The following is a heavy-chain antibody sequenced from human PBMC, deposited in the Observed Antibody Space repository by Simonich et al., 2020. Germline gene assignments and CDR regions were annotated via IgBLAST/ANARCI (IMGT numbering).Heavy chain of an antibody. CDR3: ARTNTMRELDTMVRGVDYFDY. D-gene: IGHD3-10*01. Sequence: QVQLVQSGAEVKKPGSSVKVSCKASGGTFSSYAISWVRQAPGQGLEWMRGINPILGKANPAQKFQGKVKITADKSTSTDYMELSSLRSEDTAVYYCARTNTMRELDTMVRGVDYFDYWGQGTLVTVSS. CDR1: GGTFSSYA. V-gene: IGHV1-69*06. CDR2: INPILGKA. J-gene: IGHJ4*02.